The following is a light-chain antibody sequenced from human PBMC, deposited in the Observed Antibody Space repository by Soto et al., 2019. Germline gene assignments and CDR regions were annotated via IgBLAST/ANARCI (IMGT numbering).Light chain of an antibody. V-gene: IGKV3-11*01. J-gene: IGKJ4*02. CDR3: QQRSNWPPT. CDR2: DAS. Sequence: EIGLTQSQATLSLSPGETATLSCRASQSVSSYLAWYQQKPGHAPRLLIYDASNRATGIPARFSGSGSGTDFTLTMSSLEPDDVAVYYCQQRSNWPPTFGGGTNVEIK. CDR1: QSVSSY.